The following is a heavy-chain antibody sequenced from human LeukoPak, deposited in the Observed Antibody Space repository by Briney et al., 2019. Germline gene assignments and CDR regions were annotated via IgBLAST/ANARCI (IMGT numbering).Heavy chain of an antibody. D-gene: IGHD6-13*01. V-gene: IGHV4-30-2*01. CDR1: GGSISSGGYY. Sequence: SQTLSLTCTVSGGSISSGGYYWSWIRQPPGKGLEWVGYIYHSGSTYYNPSLKSRVTISVDRSKNQFSLKLSSVTAADTAVYYCASYSSSWYYFDYWGQGTLVTVSS. J-gene: IGHJ4*02. CDR3: ASYSSSWYYFDY. CDR2: IYHSGST.